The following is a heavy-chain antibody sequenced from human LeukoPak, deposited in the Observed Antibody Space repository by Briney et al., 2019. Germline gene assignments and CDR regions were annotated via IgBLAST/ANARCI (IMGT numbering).Heavy chain of an antibody. J-gene: IGHJ4*02. CDR1: LDSTTSNF. Sequence: SETLSLTCTVSLDSTTSNFWSWVRQPPGKGLEWIGEIHRSGSPNYNPALQRRVTISIDRSRNQIVLELSSVAAAETAGYYCAREILGGFNPGAYWGQGTLVTVS. CDR3: AREILGGFNPGAY. V-gene: IGHV4-4*02. D-gene: IGHD1-14*01. CDR2: IHRSGSP.